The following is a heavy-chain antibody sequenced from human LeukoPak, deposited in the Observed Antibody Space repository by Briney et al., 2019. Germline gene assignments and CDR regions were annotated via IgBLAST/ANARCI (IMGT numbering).Heavy chain of an antibody. CDR3: AKSRAQIMITLGDV. Sequence: PGGSLRLSCAASGFTFNKYGVHWVRQAPGKGLEWVAVISKDGSDTSYADSVKGRFTISRDNSKDTMFLQMNSLRREDTAVYYCAKSRAQIMITLGDVWGQGTTVTVAS. D-gene: IGHD3-16*01. J-gene: IGHJ6*02. CDR2: ISKDGSDT. CDR1: GFTFNKYG. V-gene: IGHV3-30*18.